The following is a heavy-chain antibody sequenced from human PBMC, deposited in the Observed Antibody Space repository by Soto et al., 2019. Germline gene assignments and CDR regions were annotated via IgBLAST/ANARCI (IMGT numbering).Heavy chain of an antibody. CDR1: GGSISSYY. V-gene: IGHV4-59*01. CDR2: ISYSGST. Sequence: PSETLSLTCTVSGGSISSYYWSWIRQPPGKGLEWIGYISYSGSTNYNPSLKSRVTISVDTSKNQFSLKLSSVTAADTAVYYCARAYSSSWYQNFVDGWGQGTLVTVS. D-gene: IGHD6-13*01. CDR3: ARAYSSSWYQNFVDG. J-gene: IGHJ4*02.